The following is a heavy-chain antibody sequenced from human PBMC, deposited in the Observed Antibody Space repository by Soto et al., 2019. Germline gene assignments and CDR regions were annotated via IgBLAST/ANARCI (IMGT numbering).Heavy chain of an antibody. CDR2: ISGSGGST. CDR3: AKCPRTSSSPWTYYYYGMDV. J-gene: IGHJ6*02. D-gene: IGHD6-6*01. CDR1: GFTFSSYA. V-gene: IGHV3-23*01. Sequence: SLRLSCAASGFTFSSYAMSWVRQAPGKGLEWVSAISGSGGSTYYADSVKGRFTISRDNSKNTLYLQMNSLRAEDTAVYYCAKCPRTSSSPWTYYYYGMDVWRQGTTVTVS.